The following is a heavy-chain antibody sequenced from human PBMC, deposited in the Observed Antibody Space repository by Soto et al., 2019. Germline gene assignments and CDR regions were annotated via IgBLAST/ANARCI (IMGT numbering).Heavy chain of an antibody. CDR2: ISSSSSYI. D-gene: IGHD3-22*01. V-gene: IGHV3-21*01. J-gene: IGHJ4*02. CDR3: ARVNPYYYDSSGSFDY. CDR1: GFTFSSYS. Sequence: EVQLVESGGGLVKPGGSLRLSCAASGFTFSSYSMNWVRQAPGKGLEWVSSISSSSSYIYYADSVKGRFTNSRDNAKNSLYLQMNSLRAEDTAVYYCARVNPYYYDSSGSFDYWGQGTLVTVSS.